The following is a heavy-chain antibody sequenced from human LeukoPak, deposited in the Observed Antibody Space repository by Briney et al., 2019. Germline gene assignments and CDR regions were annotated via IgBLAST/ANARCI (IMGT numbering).Heavy chain of an antibody. D-gene: IGHD3-3*01. Sequence: SETLSLTCTVSGGSISSSSYYWGWIRQPPGKGLEWIGRIYYSGSTYYNPSLKSRVTISVDTSKNQFSLKLSSVTAADTAAYYCARQKIGVVTYYFDYWGQGTLVTVSS. CDR2: IYYSGST. J-gene: IGHJ4*02. V-gene: IGHV4-39*01. CDR3: ARQKIGVVTYYFDY. CDR1: GGSISSSSYY.